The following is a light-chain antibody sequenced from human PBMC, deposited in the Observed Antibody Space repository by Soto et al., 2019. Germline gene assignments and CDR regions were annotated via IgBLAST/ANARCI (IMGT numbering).Light chain of an antibody. CDR1: QSINNK. CDR2: AAS. Sequence: DIQMTQSPSSLSASVGDRVTITCRASQSINNKLNWYQQKPGKAPELLMHAASSLQSGVPPRFSGSGYATDFTLTISSLQPEDFATYYCQQSFRTPLTFGGGTKVDIK. CDR3: QQSFRTPLT. J-gene: IGKJ4*01. V-gene: IGKV1-39*01.